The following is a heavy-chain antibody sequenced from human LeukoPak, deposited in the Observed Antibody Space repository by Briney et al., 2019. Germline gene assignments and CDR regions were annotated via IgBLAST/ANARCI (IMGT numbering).Heavy chain of an antibody. V-gene: IGHV4-59*01. Sequence: SETLSLTCTVSGGSISSYYWSWIRQPPGKGLEWIGYIYYSGSTNYNPSLKSRVTISVDTSKNQFSLKLSSVTAADTAVYYCARGYYYGSGSTESWFDPWGQGTLVTVSS. CDR2: IYYSGST. J-gene: IGHJ5*02. CDR3: ARGYYYGSGSTESWFDP. D-gene: IGHD3-10*01. CDR1: GGSISSYY.